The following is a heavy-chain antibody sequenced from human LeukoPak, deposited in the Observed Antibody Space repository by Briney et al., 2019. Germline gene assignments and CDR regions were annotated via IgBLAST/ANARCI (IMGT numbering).Heavy chain of an antibody. CDR2: ISGSGGST. J-gene: IGHJ5*02. CDR3: AKASMVRGVKYWFDL. CDR1: GFTFSSYA. V-gene: IGHV3-23*01. D-gene: IGHD3-10*01. Sequence: GGSLRLSCAASGFTFSSYAMSWVRQAPGKGLEWVSAISGSGGSTYYADSVKGRFTISRDNSKNTLYLQMNSLRAEDTAVYYCAKASMVRGVKYWFDLWGQGTLVTVSS.